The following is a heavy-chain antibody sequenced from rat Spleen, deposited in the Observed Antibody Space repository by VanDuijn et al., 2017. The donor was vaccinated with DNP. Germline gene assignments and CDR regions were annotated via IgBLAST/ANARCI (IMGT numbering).Heavy chain of an antibody. Sequence: QVQLQQSGGELAKPGSSVKISCKASGYTFTSSYIGWIKQTTGQGLEYIGYSNMGSGGTNYNEKFKGKATFTVYKSSSTALMQLSSLTPDDSAVYYCVRWNNNYWSFDFWGPGTMVTVSS. CDR2: SNMGSGGT. J-gene: IGHJ1*01. D-gene: IGHD1-10*01. CDR3: VRWNNNYWSFDF. CDR1: GYTFTSSY. V-gene: IGHV1-43*01.